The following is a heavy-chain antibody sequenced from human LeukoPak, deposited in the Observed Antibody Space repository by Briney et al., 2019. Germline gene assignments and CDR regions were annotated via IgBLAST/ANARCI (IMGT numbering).Heavy chain of an antibody. CDR1: GYTFTGYY. CDR3: ARGAPSYYYYSMDV. D-gene: IGHD3-16*01. J-gene: IGHJ6*02. V-gene: IGHV1-2*04. Sequence: ASVKVSCKASGYTFTGYYMHWVRQAPGQGLEWMGWISPNSGGTNYAQKFQGWVTMTRDTSISTAYMELSRLRSDDTAVYYCARGAPSYYYYSMDVWGQGTTVTVSS. CDR2: ISPNSGGT.